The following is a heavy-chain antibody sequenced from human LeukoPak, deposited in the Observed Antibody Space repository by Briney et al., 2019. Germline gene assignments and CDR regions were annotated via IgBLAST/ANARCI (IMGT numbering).Heavy chain of an antibody. V-gene: IGHV5-51*01. CDR3: VRPSRGWYFDY. CDR2: IYPGDSDI. J-gene: IGHJ4*02. Sequence: GASLKISCKSSGYSFTTYWIGWVRQMPGKGLEWMGMIYPGDSDIRYSPSFEGQVTLSADKSISTAYLQWSSLKASDTAVYYCVRPSRGWYFDYWGQGTLVTVSS. D-gene: IGHD6-19*01. CDR1: GYSFTTYW.